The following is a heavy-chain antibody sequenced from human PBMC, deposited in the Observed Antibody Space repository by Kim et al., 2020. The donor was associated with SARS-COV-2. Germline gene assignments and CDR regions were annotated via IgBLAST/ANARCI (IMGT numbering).Heavy chain of an antibody. V-gene: IGHV4-34*01. D-gene: IGHD2-15*01. Sequence: LKSRVTISVDTSKNQFPLQLSSVTAADTAVYYCARGGDIVVVVAATYADYWGQGTLVTVSS. CDR3: ARGGDIVVVVAATYADY. J-gene: IGHJ4*02.